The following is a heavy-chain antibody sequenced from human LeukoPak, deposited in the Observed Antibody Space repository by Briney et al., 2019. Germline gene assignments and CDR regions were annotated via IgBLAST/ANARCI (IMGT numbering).Heavy chain of an antibody. J-gene: IGHJ3*02. CDR1: GGSISSYY. CDR3: ARDKGCSGGSCYSDDAFDI. V-gene: IGHV4-59*01. CDR2: IYYSGST. D-gene: IGHD2-15*01. Sequence: SETLSLTCTASGGSISSYYWSWIRQPPGKGLEWIGYIYYSGSTNYNPSLKSRVTISVDTSKNQFSLKLSSVTAADTAVYYCARDKGCSGGSCYSDDAFDIWGQGTMVTVSS.